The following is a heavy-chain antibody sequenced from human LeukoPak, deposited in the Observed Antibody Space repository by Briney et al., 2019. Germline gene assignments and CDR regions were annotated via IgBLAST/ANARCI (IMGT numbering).Heavy chain of an antibody. CDR3: ASGGSSRITMVPFQH. CDR1: GGTFSSYA. Sequence: SVKVSCKASGGTFSSYAISWVRQAPGQGLEWMGGIIPIFGTANYAQKFQGRVTITTDESTSTAYMELRSLRSDDTAVYYCASGGSSRITMVPFQHWGQGTLVTVSS. D-gene: IGHD3-10*01. J-gene: IGHJ1*01. CDR2: IIPIFGTA. V-gene: IGHV1-69*05.